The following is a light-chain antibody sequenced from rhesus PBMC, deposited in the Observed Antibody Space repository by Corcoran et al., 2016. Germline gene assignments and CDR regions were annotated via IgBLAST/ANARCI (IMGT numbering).Light chain of an antibody. Sequence: DIQMTQSPSSLSASVGDRVTITCRASQGINHFLTWYKQKPGKAPKPLIYYTSILETGVPSRLSGLGSGTDYTLTISSLQPEDFATYYCQQGYNTPWTFGQGTKVEIK. CDR2: YTS. V-gene: IGKV1-66*01. CDR1: QGINHF. J-gene: IGKJ1*01. CDR3: QQGYNTPWT.